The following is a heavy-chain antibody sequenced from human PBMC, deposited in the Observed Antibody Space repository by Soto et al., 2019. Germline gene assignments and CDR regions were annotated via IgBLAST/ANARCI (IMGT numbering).Heavy chain of an antibody. CDR1: GYTFTGYY. CDR3: ARDRAGTNYYYYYGMDV. V-gene: IGHV1-2*02. CDR2: INPNSGGT. Sequence: GASVKVSCKASGYTFTGYYMHWVRQAPGQGLEWMGWINPNSGGTNYAQKFQGRVTMTRDTSISTAYMELSRLRSDDTAVYYCARDRAGTNYYYYYGMDVWGQGTTVTVSS. J-gene: IGHJ6*02. D-gene: IGHD6-19*01.